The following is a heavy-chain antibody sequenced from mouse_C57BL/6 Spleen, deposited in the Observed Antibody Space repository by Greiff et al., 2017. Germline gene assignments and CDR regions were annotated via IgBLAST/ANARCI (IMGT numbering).Heavy chain of an antibody. CDR2: IDPETGGT. CDR3: TNSASFDY. Sequence: QVHVKQSGAELVRPGASVTLSCKASGYTFTDYEMHWVKQTPVHGLEWIGAIDPETGGTAYNQKFKGKAILTADKSSSTAYMELRSLTSEDSAVYYCTNSASFDYWGQGTTLTVSS. V-gene: IGHV1-15*01. D-gene: IGHD6-1*01. CDR1: GYTFTDYE. J-gene: IGHJ2*01.